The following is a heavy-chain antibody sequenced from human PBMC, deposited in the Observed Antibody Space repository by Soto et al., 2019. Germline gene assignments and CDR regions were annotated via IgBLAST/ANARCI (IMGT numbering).Heavy chain of an antibody. D-gene: IGHD5-12*01. CDR3: ARESGGATATLDYYYCDMDV. V-gene: IGHV1-2*04. CDR1: GDSFNDYY. CDR2: INPNGGVT. J-gene: IGHJ6*03. Sequence: QVQLVQSGAEVRKPGASVTVSCRSSGDSFNDYYIHWVRQAPGQGFEWMGWINPNGGVTKYAQKFQGWVSMTRDTSIRTVYMQLSRLRSDDTAVYYGARESGGATATLDYYYCDMDVWGTGTTVTVSS.